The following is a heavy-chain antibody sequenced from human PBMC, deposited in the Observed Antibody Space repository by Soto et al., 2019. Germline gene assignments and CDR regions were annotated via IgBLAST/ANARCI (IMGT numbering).Heavy chain of an antibody. D-gene: IGHD1-1*01. CDR1: GYTFTDYG. CDR3: ARERGTSADGDY. V-gene: IGHV1-18*01. CDR2: FNTNRGNT. Sequence: QVQLVQSGAEVKKPGASVKVSCKASGYTFTDYGITWVRQAPGQGPEWMGWFNTNRGNTNYAQKFQGRVTMTTDTSTSTAYMELRSLRSDDTAVYYCARERGTSADGDYWGQGTVVTVSS. J-gene: IGHJ4*02.